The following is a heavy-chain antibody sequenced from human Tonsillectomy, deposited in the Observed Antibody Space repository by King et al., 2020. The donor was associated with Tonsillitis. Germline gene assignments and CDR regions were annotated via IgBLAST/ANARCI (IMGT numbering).Heavy chain of an antibody. CDR1: GYTFIDYY. V-gene: IGHV1-2*02. Sequence: VQLVESGAEVKRPGASVKVSCKASGYTFIDYYIHWVRQAPGQGLEWMGWINPATGATNYGQKFQGAVIMTRDTSISTAFMELNRLTSDDTAVYYCARKEYSTSLDSWGQGSLVIVSS. J-gene: IGHJ5*01. CDR2: INPATGAT. D-gene: IGHD6-6*01. CDR3: ARKEYSTSLDS.